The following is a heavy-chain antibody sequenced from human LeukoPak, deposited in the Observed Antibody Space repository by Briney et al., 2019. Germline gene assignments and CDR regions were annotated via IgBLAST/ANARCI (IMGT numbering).Heavy chain of an antibody. Sequence: SETLSLTCTVSGGSISSYYWSWIRQPPGKGLEWIGYIYYSGSTNYNPSLKSRVTISVDTSKNQFSLKLSPVTAADTAVYYCAGGGYCTRSSCFAPLFDYWGQGTLVTVSS. V-gene: IGHV4-59*01. CDR1: GGSISSYY. J-gene: IGHJ4*02. D-gene: IGHD2-2*01. CDR3: AGGGYCTRSSCFAPLFDY. CDR2: IYYSGST.